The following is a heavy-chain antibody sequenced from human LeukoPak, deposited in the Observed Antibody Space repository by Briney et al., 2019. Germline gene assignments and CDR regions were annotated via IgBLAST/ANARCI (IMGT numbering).Heavy chain of an antibody. D-gene: IGHD3-22*01. CDR3: ARGNFYDSSGYQTAFDR. CDR1: GFIFSTYW. CDR2: IKQDGSEK. J-gene: IGHJ4*02. Sequence: GGSLRLSCAASGFIFSTYWMSWVRQAARKGLEWVANIKQDGSEKYYVDSVKGRFTISRDNAKVSLSLQMSSLRAEDTAVYYCARGNFYDSSGYQTAFDRWGQGTLVTVSS. V-gene: IGHV3-7*01.